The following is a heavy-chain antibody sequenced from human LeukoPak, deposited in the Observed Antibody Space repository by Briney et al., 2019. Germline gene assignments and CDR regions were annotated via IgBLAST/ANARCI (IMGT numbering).Heavy chain of an antibody. Sequence: SQTLSLTCTVSGGSISSGGYYWSWIRQHPGKGLEWIGYIYYSGSTYYNPSLKSRVTISVDTSKNQFSLNLSSVTAADTAVYYCARAPYDFWSAIDYYFDYWGQGTLVTVSS. CDR2: IYYSGST. J-gene: IGHJ4*02. V-gene: IGHV4-31*03. CDR1: GGSISSGGYY. D-gene: IGHD3-3*01. CDR3: ARAPYDFWSAIDYYFDY.